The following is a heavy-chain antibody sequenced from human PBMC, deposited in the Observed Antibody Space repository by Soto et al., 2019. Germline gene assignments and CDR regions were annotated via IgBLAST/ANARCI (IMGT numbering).Heavy chain of an antibody. Sequence: QVQLVQSGAEVKKPGSSVKVSCKASGGTFSSYTISWVRQAPGQGLEWMGRIIPILGIANYAQKFQGRVTITADKSTSTAYMELSSLRSEDTAVYYCARGRRAVVVVAATGDAFEIWGQGTMVTVSS. J-gene: IGHJ3*02. V-gene: IGHV1-69*02. CDR1: GGTFSSYT. CDR3: ARGRRAVVVVAATGDAFEI. D-gene: IGHD2-15*01. CDR2: IIPILGIA.